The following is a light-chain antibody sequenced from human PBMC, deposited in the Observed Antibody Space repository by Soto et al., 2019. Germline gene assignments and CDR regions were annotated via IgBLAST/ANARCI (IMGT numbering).Light chain of an antibody. CDR3: QVWDISSDHHV. CDR2: DDD. CDR1: DIARKT. Sequence: SYELTQPPSVSVAPGQTARITCGGNDIARKTVHWYQQKPGQAPVLVVYDDDERPSGIPERFSGSNSGNTATLTISRVEAGDDADYYCQVWDISSDHHVFGTGTKLTVL. V-gene: IGLV3-21*02. J-gene: IGLJ1*01.